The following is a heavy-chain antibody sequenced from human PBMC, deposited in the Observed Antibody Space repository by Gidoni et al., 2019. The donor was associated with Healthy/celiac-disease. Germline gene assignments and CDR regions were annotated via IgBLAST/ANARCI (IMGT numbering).Heavy chain of an antibody. CDR3: ARDNYGSYGSRYFDY. CDR1: GFTFSSYA. Sequence: QVQLVESGGGVVQPVRSLRLSCAASGFTFSSYAMHWVRQAPGKGLEWVAVISYDGSNKYYADSVKGRFTISRDNSKNTLYLQMNSLRAEDTAVYYCARDNYGSYGSRYFDYWGQGTLVTVSS. D-gene: IGHD2-2*01. CDR2: ISYDGSNK. J-gene: IGHJ4*02. V-gene: IGHV3-30-3*01.